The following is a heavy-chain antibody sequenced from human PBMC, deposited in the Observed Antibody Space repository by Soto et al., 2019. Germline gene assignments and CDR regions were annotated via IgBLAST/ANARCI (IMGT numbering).Heavy chain of an antibody. J-gene: IGHJ4*02. CDR3: ARRGSGSYYDY. V-gene: IGHV3-23*01. Sequence: EVQLLEPGGGLVQPGGSLRLSCAASGFTFSSHAMRWVRQAPGKGLEWVSAISGSGGSTYYADSVKGRFTISRDNSKNTLYLQMNSLRAEDTAVYYCARRGSGSYYDYWGQGTLVTVSS. D-gene: IGHD1-26*01. CDR1: GFTFSSHA. CDR2: ISGSGGST.